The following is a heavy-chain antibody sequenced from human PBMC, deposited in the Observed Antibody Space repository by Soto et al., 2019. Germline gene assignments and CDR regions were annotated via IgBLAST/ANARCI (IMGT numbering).Heavy chain of an antibody. Sequence: EVQLVESGGGLVQPGGSLRLSCAASGFTFSSYWMSWVRQPPGKGLEWVANIKQDGSEKYYVDSVKGRFTISRDNAKNSLYLQMNSLRAEDTAVYYCATFSSSWYLYNYWGQGTLVTVSS. D-gene: IGHD6-13*01. CDR3: ATFSSSWYLYNY. CDR2: IKQDGSEK. CDR1: GFTFSSYW. V-gene: IGHV3-7*01. J-gene: IGHJ4*02.